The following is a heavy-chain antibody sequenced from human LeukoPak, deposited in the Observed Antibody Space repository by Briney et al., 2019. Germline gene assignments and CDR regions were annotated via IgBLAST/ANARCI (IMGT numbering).Heavy chain of an antibody. J-gene: IGHJ4*02. D-gene: IGHD5-24*01. CDR3: TRDLDNWAVASY. CDR2: IQQDGSTK. CDR1: GFTLSSSW. Sequence: GGSLRLSCAASGFTLSSSWMNWVRQAPGRGPEWLANIQQDGSTKNYVDSVKGRFTISRDNAKNSLYLQMNSLRAEDTAMYFCTRDLDNWAVASYWGQGTLVTVSS. V-gene: IGHV3-7*03.